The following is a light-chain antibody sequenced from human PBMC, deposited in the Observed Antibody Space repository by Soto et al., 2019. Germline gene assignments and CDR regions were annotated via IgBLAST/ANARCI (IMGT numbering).Light chain of an antibody. CDR1: RTDVGGYNF. V-gene: IGLV2-14*01. J-gene: IGLJ1*01. CDR2: EVS. CDR3: CSNLSSKTDG. Sequence: QSALTQPASVSGSPGQSITISCTGTRTDVGGYNFVSWYQQHPGKAPKLIIYEVSNRPSGVSNRFSGSKSDNTASLTISGLQAEEEADFYCCSNLSSKTDGFRTWTKVTVL.